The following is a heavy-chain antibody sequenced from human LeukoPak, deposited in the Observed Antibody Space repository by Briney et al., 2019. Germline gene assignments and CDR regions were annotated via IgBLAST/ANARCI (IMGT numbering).Heavy chain of an antibody. J-gene: IGHJ4*02. V-gene: IGHV3-66*01. Sequence: GGSLRLSCAASGFTVSSNYMGWVRQAPGKGLEWVSVIYSGGSTYYADSVKGRFTISRDNSKNTLYLQMNSLRAEDTAVYYCARVGVDSSGYYFDYWGQGTLVTVSS. CDR1: GFTVSSNY. CDR3: ARVGVDSSGYYFDY. D-gene: IGHD3-22*01. CDR2: IYSGGST.